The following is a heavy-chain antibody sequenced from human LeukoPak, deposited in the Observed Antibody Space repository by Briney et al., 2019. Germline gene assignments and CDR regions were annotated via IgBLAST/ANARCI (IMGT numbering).Heavy chain of an antibody. J-gene: IGHJ4*02. CDR3: AKDLSNPRDY. D-gene: IGHD4-11*01. Sequence: PGGSLRLSCAASGFTFSTFAMSWVRQAPGKGLEWLSLITSAGTTYYSDSVKGRFTVSRDNSKNTLYLQMSSLGAEDTAVYYWAKDLSNPRDYWGQGILVTVSS. CDR2: ITSAGTT. V-gene: IGHV3-23*01. CDR1: GFTFSTFA.